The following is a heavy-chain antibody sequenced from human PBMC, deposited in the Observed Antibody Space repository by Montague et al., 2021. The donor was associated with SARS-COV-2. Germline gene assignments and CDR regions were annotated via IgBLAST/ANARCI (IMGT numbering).Heavy chain of an antibody. J-gene: IGHJ4*02. CDR1: GFTFSSYA. CDR3: AKDRQGEPHHIYSFDY. CDR2: ICGSENDK. V-gene: IGHV3-30*04. Sequence: SLRLSCAASGFTFSSYAMRWVRQAPGKGLEWVAVICGSENDKYYADSVKGRFPISRDHSKNTLYLQMNGLRAEDTAEYFCAKDRQGEPHHIYSFDYWGQGALVTVSS. D-gene: IGHD3-16*01.